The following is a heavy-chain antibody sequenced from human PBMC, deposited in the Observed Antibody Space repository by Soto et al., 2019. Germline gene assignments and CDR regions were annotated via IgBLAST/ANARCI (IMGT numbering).Heavy chain of an antibody. V-gene: IGHV4-39*01. J-gene: IGHJ4*02. CDR2: IYYTGST. CDR3: ARQPNELTSSWLYFDH. D-gene: IGHD6-13*01. Sequence: PSETLSLTCSVSAGSVSSSRYYWYWIRQPPGKGLEWIGNIYYTGSTYYNPSVKSRVAISVDTSKNPFSLKPNSVTAADTAVSYCARQPNELTSSWLYFDHWGQGVLVTVSS. CDR1: AGSVSSSRYY.